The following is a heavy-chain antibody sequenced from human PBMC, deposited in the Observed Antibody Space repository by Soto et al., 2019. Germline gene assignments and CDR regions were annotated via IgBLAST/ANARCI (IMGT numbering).Heavy chain of an antibody. D-gene: IGHD2-15*01. V-gene: IGHV3-23*01. Sequence: GGSLGLSCAASGFTFSSYAMSWVRQAPGKGLEWVSAISGSGGSTYYADSVKGRFTISRDNSKNTLYLQMNSLRAEDTAVYYCAGIVVVVAAPALGMDVWGQGTTVTVSS. CDR1: GFTFSSYA. CDR3: AGIVVVVAAPALGMDV. J-gene: IGHJ6*02. CDR2: ISGSGGST.